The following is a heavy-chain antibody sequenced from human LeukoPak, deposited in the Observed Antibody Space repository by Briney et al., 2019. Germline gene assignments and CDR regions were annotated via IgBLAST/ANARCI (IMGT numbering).Heavy chain of an antibody. V-gene: IGHV3-30*18. CDR3: AKEMYCSGGSCYYFDY. CDR2: ISYDGSNK. CDR1: GFTFSSYG. Sequence: GGSLRLSCAASGFTFSSYGMHWVRQAPGKGLEWVAVISYDGSNKYYADSVKGRFTISRDNSKNTLYLQMNSLRAEDTAVYYCAKEMYCSGGSCYYFDYWGQGTLVTVSS. J-gene: IGHJ4*02. D-gene: IGHD2-15*01.